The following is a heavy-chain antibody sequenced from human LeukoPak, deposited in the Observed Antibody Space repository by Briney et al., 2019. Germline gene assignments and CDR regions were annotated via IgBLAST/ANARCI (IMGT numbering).Heavy chain of an antibody. CDR3: ARGEDFWGTYYYYMDV. CDR2: INPNSGGT. D-gene: IGHD3-3*01. Sequence: ASVKVSCKASGYTFTGYYMHWVRQAPGQGLEWMGRINPNSGGTNYAQKFQGRVTMTRDTSISTAYMELSRLRSDDTAVYYCARGEDFWGTYYYYMDVWGKGTTVTVSS. J-gene: IGHJ6*03. V-gene: IGHV1-2*06. CDR1: GYTFTGYY.